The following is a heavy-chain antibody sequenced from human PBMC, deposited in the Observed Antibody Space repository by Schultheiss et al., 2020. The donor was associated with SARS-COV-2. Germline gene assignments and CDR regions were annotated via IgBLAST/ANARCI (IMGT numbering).Heavy chain of an antibody. J-gene: IGHJ6*03. CDR2: ISYDGSNK. Sequence: GGSLRLSCAASGFTFSSYAMHWVRQAPGKGLEWVAVISYDGSNKYYADSVKGRFTISRDNAKNSLYLQMNSLRAEDTAVYYCARGRVPYYYMDVWGKGTTVTVSS. CDR1: GFTFSSYA. D-gene: IGHD2-15*01. V-gene: IGHV3-30*04. CDR3: ARGRVPYYYMDV.